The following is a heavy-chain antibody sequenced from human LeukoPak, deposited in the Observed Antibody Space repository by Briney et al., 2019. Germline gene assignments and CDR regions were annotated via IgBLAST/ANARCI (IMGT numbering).Heavy chain of an antibody. V-gene: IGHV1-8*01. J-gene: IGHJ4*02. D-gene: IGHD7-27*01. Sequence: ASVKVSCKASGYTFTSCDINWVRQATGQGLEWMGWMSPKSGNTGYAQKFQGRVTMTSNTAISTAYMELSSLRSEDTAVYYCVRTPPNWGADYWGQGTLVTVSS. CDR3: VRTPPNWGADY. CDR2: MSPKSGNT. CDR1: GYTFTSCD.